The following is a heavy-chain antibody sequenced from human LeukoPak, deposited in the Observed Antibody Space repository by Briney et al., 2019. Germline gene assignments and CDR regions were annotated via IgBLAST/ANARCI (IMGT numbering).Heavy chain of an antibody. D-gene: IGHD1-14*01. CDR3: AKNPSGGGDYFHY. Sequence: GRSLRLFCAASGLTFGHYAMHWARQPPGKGQELVSGISWNRGSIGYADYVKGRFTISRQNAKHSLYLQMNSLRAEDTALYYCAKNPSGGGDYFHYWAQGPLVPVSS. J-gene: IGHJ4*02. CDR2: ISWNRGSI. V-gene: IGHV3-9*01. CDR1: GLTFGHYA.